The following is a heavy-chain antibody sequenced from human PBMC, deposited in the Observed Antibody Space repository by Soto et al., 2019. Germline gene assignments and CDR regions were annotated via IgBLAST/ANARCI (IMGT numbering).Heavy chain of an antibody. J-gene: IGHJ6*03. D-gene: IGHD2-2*01. Sequence: SETLSLTCTVSGGSISSYYWSWIRQPPGKGLEWIGYIYYSGSTNYNPSLKSRVTISVDTSKNQFSLKLGSVTAADTAVYYCARAQAGDDIVVVPAARGAYYYYYYMDVWGKGTTVTVSS. CDR2: IYYSGST. CDR1: GGSISSYY. V-gene: IGHV4-59*01. CDR3: ARAQAGDDIVVVPAARGAYYYYYYMDV.